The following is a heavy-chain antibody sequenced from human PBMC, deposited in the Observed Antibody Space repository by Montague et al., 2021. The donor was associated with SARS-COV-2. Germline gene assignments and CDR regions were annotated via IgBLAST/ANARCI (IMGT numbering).Heavy chain of an antibody. D-gene: IGHD3-22*01. V-gene: IGHV4-34*01. CDR2: INHSGST. CDR3: ARGTNRVFTYDYDGSGYASDY. CDR1: GGSFSGYY. J-gene: IGHJ4*02. Sequence: SETLSLTCAVYGGSFSGYYWSWIRQPPGKGLEWIGEINHSGSTKYNPSLKSRVTISVDTSKNQFSLKLSSVTAADTAVYYCARGTNRVFTYDYDGSGYASDYWGQGTLVTVSS.